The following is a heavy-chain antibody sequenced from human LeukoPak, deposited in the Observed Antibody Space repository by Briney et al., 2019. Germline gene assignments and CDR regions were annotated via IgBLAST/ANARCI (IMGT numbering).Heavy chain of an antibody. CDR1: GFTLSSYW. Sequence: GGSLRLSCAASGFTLSSYWMHWVRQAPGKGLVWVSRINSDGSSTSYADSVKGRFTISRDNAKNTLYLQMNSLRAEDTAVYYCASHLYYYDWAIDYWGQGTLVTVSS. CDR2: INSDGSST. V-gene: IGHV3-74*01. D-gene: IGHD3-22*01. CDR3: ASHLYYYDWAIDY. J-gene: IGHJ4*02.